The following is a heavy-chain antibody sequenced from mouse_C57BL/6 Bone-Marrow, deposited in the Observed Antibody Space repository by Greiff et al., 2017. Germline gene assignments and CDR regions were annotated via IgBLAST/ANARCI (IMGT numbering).Heavy chain of an antibody. CDR2: IWWDDDK. CDR1: GFSLSTFGMG. CDR3: ARICGTYWYFDV. V-gene: IGHV8-8*01. Sequence: QVTLKVCGPGLLQPSQTLSLSCSFSGFSLSTFGMGVGWIRQPPGKGLEWLAHIWWDDDKYYNPALKSQPTISKDTSKNQVFLKIANVDTADTATYYCARICGTYWYFDVWGTGTTVTVSS. J-gene: IGHJ1*03. D-gene: IGHD4-1*01.